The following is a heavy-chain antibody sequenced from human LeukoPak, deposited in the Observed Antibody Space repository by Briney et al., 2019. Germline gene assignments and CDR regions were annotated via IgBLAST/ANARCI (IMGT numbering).Heavy chain of an antibody. V-gene: IGHV1-18*01. CDR3: AREGGFIVVVPAASGHFDY. CDR1: GYTFTSYG. J-gene: IGHJ4*02. D-gene: IGHD2-2*01. Sequence: ASVKVSCKASGYTFTSYGTSWVRQAPGQGLEWMGWISAYNGNTNYAQKFQGRVTMTGDTSISTAYMELSRLRSDDTAVYYCAREGGFIVVVPAASGHFDYWGQGTLVTVSS. CDR2: ISAYNGNT.